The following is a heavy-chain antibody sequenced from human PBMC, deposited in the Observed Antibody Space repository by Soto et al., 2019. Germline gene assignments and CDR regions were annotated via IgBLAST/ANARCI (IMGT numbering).Heavy chain of an antibody. V-gene: IGHV3-23*01. CDR1: GFIFTTYA. CDR2: ISSSGEST. J-gene: IGHJ3*02. D-gene: IGHD4-17*01. Sequence: QPGGSLRLSCATSGFIFTTYAMNWVRQAPGKGLEWVSAISSSGESTFYAESVRGRFTISRDNSLNTLYLQMRSLRPEDTAVYYCAHPRGYGVFDAVDIWGQGTMVTVSS. CDR3: AHPRGYGVFDAVDI.